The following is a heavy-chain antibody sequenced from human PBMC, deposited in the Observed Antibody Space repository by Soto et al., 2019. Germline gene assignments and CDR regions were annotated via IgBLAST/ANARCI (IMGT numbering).Heavy chain of an antibody. Sequence: PWGWPLIACASSGFTFSSYGMPGVRQAPGKGLEWVAVISYDGSNKYYADSVKGRFTISRDNSKNTLYLQMNSLRAEDTAVYYCAKDEEAAGIGDLWGRGTLVTVSS. CDR2: ISYDGSNK. J-gene: IGHJ2*01. CDR3: AKDEEAAGIGDL. V-gene: IGHV3-30*18. CDR1: GFTFSSYG. D-gene: IGHD6-13*01.